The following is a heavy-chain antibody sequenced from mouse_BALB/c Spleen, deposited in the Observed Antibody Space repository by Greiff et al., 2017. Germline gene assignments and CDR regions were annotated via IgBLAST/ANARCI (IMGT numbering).Heavy chain of an antibody. Sequence: EVQRVESGGGLVKPGGSLKLSCAASGFTFSSYAMSWVRQTPETRLEWVASISSGGSTYYPDSVKGRFTISRDNARNILYLQMSSLRSEDTAMYYCARSSSWDYYAMDYWGQGTSVTVSS. D-gene: IGHD1-1*01. CDR3: ARSSSWDYYAMDY. CDR1: GFTFSSYA. J-gene: IGHJ4*01. V-gene: IGHV5-6-5*01. CDR2: ISSGGST.